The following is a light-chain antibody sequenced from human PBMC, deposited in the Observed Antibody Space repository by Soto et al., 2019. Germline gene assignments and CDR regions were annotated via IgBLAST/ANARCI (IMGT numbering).Light chain of an antibody. CDR3: QQYGHSLWT. J-gene: IGKJ1*01. CDR2: GAS. V-gene: IGKV3-20*01. Sequence: DIGLTQSPGTLSLTPGERASLSCRASQSVSSGHLAWYQQKPGQAPRLLIYGASSRATGIPDRFSGSGSGTDFTLTISRLEPEDYAVYYCQQYGHSLWTFGQGTKVDIK. CDR1: QSVSSGH.